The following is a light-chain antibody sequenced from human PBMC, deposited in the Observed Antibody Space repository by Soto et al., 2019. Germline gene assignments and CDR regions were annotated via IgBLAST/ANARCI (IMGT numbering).Light chain of an antibody. CDR1: QTVNSN. V-gene: IGKV3D-15*01. J-gene: IGKJ4*01. CDR3: QQYNNWPPIT. Sequence: EIVMTQSPATLSVSPGEGATLSCRASQTVNSNLAWYQKKPGQAPRLLIYGASTRAPGIPARFSGSGSGTEFTLTISSLQSEDFAVYYCQQYNNWPPITFGGGTKVDIK. CDR2: GAS.